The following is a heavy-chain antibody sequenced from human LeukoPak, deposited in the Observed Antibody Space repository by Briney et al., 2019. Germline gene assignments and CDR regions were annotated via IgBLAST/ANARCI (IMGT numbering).Heavy chain of an antibody. CDR3: ARAGYSSSRYPDGSKTFDY. CDR2: IYYSGST. CDR1: GGSISSSSYY. D-gene: IGHD6-13*01. J-gene: IGHJ4*02. Sequence: SETLSLTCTVSGGSISSSSYYWGWIRQPPGKGLEWIGSIYYSGSTYYNPSLKSRVTISVDTSKNQFSLKLSSVTAADTAVYYCARAGYSSSRYPDGSKTFDYWGQGTLVTVSS. V-gene: IGHV4-39*07.